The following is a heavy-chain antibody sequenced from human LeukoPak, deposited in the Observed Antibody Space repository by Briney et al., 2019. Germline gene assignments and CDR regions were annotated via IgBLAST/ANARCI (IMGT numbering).Heavy chain of an antibody. V-gene: IGHV4-39*01. CDR2: IYYSGST. Sequence: SETLSLTCTVSGGSISSSSYYWGWIRQPPGKGLEWIGTIYYSGSTYYNPSLKSRVTISVDTSKNQFSLKLSSVTAADTAVYYCTRHTPNLIAVAVRGAFDIWGQGTMVTVSS. CDR1: GGSISSSSYY. J-gene: IGHJ3*02. D-gene: IGHD6-19*01. CDR3: TRHTPNLIAVAVRGAFDI.